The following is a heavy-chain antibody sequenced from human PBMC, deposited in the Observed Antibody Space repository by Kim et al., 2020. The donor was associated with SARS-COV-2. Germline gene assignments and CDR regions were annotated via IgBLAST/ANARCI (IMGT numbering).Heavy chain of an antibody. V-gene: IGHV5-51*01. CDR1: GYSFTSYW. J-gene: IGHJ6*02. Sequence: GESLKISCKGSGYSFTSYWIGWVRQMPGKGLEWMGIIYPGDSDTRYSPSFQGQVTISADKSISTAYLQWSSLKASDTAMYYCARLGAAAGTGSGDYYYYGMYVWGQGTTVTVSS. CDR3: ARLGAAAGTGSGDYYYYGMYV. D-gene: IGHD6-13*01. CDR2: IYPGDSDT.